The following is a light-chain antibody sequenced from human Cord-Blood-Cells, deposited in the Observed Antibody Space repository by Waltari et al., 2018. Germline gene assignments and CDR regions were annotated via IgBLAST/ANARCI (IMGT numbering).Light chain of an antibody. V-gene: IGKV3-15*01. CDR2: GAS. CDR3: QQYNNWPYT. CDR1: QSVSSN. Sequence: LVLTQPPATLSVTPGDTATLSCRASQSVSSNLAWYQQKPGQAPRLLIYGASTRATGIPARFSGSGSGTEFTLTISSLQSEDFAVYYCQQYNNWPYTFGQGTKLEIK. J-gene: IGKJ2*01.